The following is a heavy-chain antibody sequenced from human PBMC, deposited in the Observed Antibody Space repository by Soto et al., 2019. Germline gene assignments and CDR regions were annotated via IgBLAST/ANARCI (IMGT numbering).Heavy chain of an antibody. D-gene: IGHD6-13*01. CDR3: ARDHSSSFCYYGMDV. Sequence: EVQLVESGGGLVKPGGSLRLSCAASGFTFSSYSMNWVRQAPGKGLEWVSSISSSSSYIYYADSVKGRFTSSRDNAKNTRYLQMNSLRAEDTAVYYCARDHSSSFCYYGMDVGGQGTTVTVSS. CDR2: ISSSSSYI. J-gene: IGHJ6*02. CDR1: GFTFSSYS. V-gene: IGHV3-21*01.